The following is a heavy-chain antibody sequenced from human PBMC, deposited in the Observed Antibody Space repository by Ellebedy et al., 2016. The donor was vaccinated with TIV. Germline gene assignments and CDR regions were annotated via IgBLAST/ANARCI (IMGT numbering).Heavy chain of an antibody. CDR1: GYTFTNYP. D-gene: IGHD6-6*01. Sequence: ASVKVSXKASGYTFTNYPISWVRQAPGQGLEWMGWINPVSGATNYAQKFQGRVSMTRDTPISTAYLELSSLTSDDTAVYFCARGTKSSSSSWGQGTLVTVSS. CDR2: INPVSGAT. V-gene: IGHV1-2*02. J-gene: IGHJ1*01. CDR3: ARGTKSSSSS.